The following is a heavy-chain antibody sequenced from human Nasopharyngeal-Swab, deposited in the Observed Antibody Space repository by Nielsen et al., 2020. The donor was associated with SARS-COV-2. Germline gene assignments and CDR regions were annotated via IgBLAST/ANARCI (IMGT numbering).Heavy chain of an antibody. J-gene: IGHJ4*02. Sequence: WIRQPPGKGLEWVAVISYDGSNKYYADSVKGRFTISRDNSKNTLYLQMNSLRAEDTAVYYCAKDLSLYGSGSYYTNPSPFDYWGQGTLVTVSS. CDR2: ISYDGSNK. V-gene: IGHV3-30-3*02. CDR3: AKDLSLYGSGSYYTNPSPFDY. D-gene: IGHD3-10*01.